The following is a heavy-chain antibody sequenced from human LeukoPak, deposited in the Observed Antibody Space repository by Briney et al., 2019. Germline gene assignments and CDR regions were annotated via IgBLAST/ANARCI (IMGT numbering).Heavy chain of an antibody. Sequence: GGSLRLSCAASGFTFSSYWMSWVRQAPGKGLEWVANIKQDGSEKYYVDSVKGRFTISRDNAKNSLYLQMNSLRAEDTAVYYCASTLYYDFWGGFDYWGQGTLVTVSS. CDR1: GFTFSSYW. CDR3: ASTLYYDFWGGFDY. J-gene: IGHJ4*02. D-gene: IGHD3-3*01. CDR2: IKQDGSEK. V-gene: IGHV3-7*01.